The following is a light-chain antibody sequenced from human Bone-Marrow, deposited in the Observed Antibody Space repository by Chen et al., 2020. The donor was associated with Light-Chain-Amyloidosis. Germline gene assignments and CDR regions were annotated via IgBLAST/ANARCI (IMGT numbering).Light chain of an antibody. CDR2: SET. CDR1: DLPTKY. CDR3: QSADSSGTYEVI. V-gene: IGLV3-25*03. J-gene: IGLJ2*01. Sequence: SYELTQPPSVSVSPGQTARITCSGDDLPTKYAYWYQQKPGQAPVLVILSETERPSGISERFSGSSSGTTATLTISGVQAEDEADYHCQSADSSGTYEVIFGGGTKLTVL.